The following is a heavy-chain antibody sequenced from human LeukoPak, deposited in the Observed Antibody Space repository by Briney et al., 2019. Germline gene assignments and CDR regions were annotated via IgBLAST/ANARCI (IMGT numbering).Heavy chain of an antibody. V-gene: IGHV3-7*01. CDR3: ARDSDCYDSSGYYGY. J-gene: IGHJ4*02. CDR1: GFTFSSYW. CDR2: IKQDGSEK. Sequence: GGSLRLSCAASGFTFSSYWMSWVRQAPGKGLEWVANIKQDGSEKYYVDSVKGRFTISRDNAKNSLYLQMNSLRAEDTAVYYCARDSDCYDSSGYYGYWGQGTLVTVSS. D-gene: IGHD3-22*01.